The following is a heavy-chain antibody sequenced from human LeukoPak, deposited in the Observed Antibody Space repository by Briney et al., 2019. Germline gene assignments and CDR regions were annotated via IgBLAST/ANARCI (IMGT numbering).Heavy chain of an antibody. J-gene: IGHJ4*02. Sequence: SETLSLTCTVSGGAMNSYYWSWIRQPAGKGLEWIGRIFASGGTNYSPSLQSRVTMSVDKSKKQFSLRLSSVTAADTAVYYCASVVFGSGSYVHYWGQGTLVTVSS. CDR1: GGAMNSYY. CDR3: ASVVFGSGSYVHY. CDR2: IFASGGT. D-gene: IGHD3-10*01. V-gene: IGHV4-4*07.